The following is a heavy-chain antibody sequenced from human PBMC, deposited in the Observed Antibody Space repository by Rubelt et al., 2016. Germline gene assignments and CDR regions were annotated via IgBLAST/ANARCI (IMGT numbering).Heavy chain of an antibody. CDR2: INKGSNTI. J-gene: IGHJ4*02. Sequence: EVQLVESGGGLVQPGGSLRLSCAASGFTFSTYSMNWVRQAPGKGLEWVSYINKGSNTIYYADSVKGRFTISRDDAKNSRYLQMNGLRAEDTAVYYCASNSRGSYLYNYFDYWGQGTLVTVSS. CDR3: ASNSRGSYLYNYFDY. CDR1: GFTFSTYS. V-gene: IGHV3-48*04. D-gene: IGHD3-16*02.